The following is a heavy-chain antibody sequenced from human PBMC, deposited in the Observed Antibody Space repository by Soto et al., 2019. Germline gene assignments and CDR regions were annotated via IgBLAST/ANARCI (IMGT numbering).Heavy chain of an antibody. CDR1: GGSINSGGYY. CDR2: IFYSGST. J-gene: IGHJ4*02. CDR3: ARNSVSKKIDF. D-gene: IGHD1-26*01. Sequence: QVQLQESGPGLVKPSQTLSLTCSVSGGSINSGGYYWTWIRQHPGKGLEWIGNIFYSGSTSYNPSLKGRLTISIDTSKTHFSLRLTSVTAADTAVYYCARNSVSKKIDFWGQGTLVTVSS. V-gene: IGHV4-31*03.